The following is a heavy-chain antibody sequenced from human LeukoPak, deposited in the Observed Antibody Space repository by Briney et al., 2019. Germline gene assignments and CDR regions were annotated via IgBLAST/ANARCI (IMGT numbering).Heavy chain of an antibody. J-gene: IGHJ2*01. Sequence: GASVKVSCKVSGYTLTELSMHWVRQAPGKGLEWMGGFDPEVGETIYAQKFQGRVTMTRDTSISTAYMELSRLRSDDTAVYYCARGRYDYYDSSGYRWYFDLWGRGTLVTVSS. CDR2: FDPEVGET. D-gene: IGHD3-22*01. V-gene: IGHV1-24*01. CDR3: ARGRYDYYDSSGYRWYFDL. CDR1: GYTLTELS.